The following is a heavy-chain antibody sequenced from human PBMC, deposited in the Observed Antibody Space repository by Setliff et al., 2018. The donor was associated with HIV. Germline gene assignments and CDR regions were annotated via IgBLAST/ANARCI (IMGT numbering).Heavy chain of an antibody. CDR1: GYIFIRYY. CDR3: ARDSGTNDHFLSPYYGALDF. V-gene: IGHV1-2*02. Sequence: ASVKVSCKTSGYIFIRYYIFWVRQAPGQGLEWMGNINPHTGVTRYAEKFQGRVTMTRDTSISTAYMELSRLTSDDTALYYCARDSGTNDHFLSPYYGALDFWGLGTLVTVSS. J-gene: IGHJ4*02. CDR2: INPHTGVT. D-gene: IGHD3-3*02.